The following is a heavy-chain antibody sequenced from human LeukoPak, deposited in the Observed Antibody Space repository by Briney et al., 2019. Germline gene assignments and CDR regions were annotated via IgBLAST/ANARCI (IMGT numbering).Heavy chain of an antibody. D-gene: IGHD3-10*01. Sequence: GGSLRLSCAASGFTVSSNYMSWGRQAPGKGLEWGSVIYSGGSTYYADSVKGRFTISRHNSKNTLYLQMNSLRAEDTAVYYCARDFPGELPDYWGQGTLVTVSS. J-gene: IGHJ4*02. CDR3: ARDFPGELPDY. CDR1: GFTVSSNY. V-gene: IGHV3-53*04. CDR2: IYSGGST.